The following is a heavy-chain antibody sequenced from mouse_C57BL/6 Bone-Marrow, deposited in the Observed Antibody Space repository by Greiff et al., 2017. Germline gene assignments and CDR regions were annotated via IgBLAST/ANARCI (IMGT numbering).Heavy chain of an antibody. J-gene: IGHJ3*01. Sequence: SGPVLVKPGASVKMSCKASGYTFTDYYMNWVKQSHGKSLEWIGVINPYNGGTSYNQKFKGKATLTVDKSSSTAYMELNSLTSEDSAVYYCALEGNYYGSSYGFAYWGQGTLVTVSA. V-gene: IGHV1-19*01. CDR1: GYTFTDYY. CDR3: ALEGNYYGSSYGFAY. D-gene: IGHD1-1*01. CDR2: INPYNGGT.